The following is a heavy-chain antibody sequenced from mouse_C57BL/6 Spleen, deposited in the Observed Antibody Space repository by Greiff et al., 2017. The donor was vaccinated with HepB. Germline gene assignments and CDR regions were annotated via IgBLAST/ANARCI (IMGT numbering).Heavy chain of an antibody. V-gene: IGHV1-81*01. D-gene: IGHD1-1*01. CDR3: ASPGYYYGSSPAWFAY. CDR2: IYPRSGNT. CDR1: GYTFTSYG. Sequence: QVQLQQSGAELARPGASVKLSCKASGYTFTSYGISWVKQRTGQGLEWIGEIYPRSGNTYYNEKFKGKATLTADKSSSTAYMELRSLTSEDSAVYFGASPGYYYGSSPAWFAYWGQGTLVTVSA. J-gene: IGHJ3*01.